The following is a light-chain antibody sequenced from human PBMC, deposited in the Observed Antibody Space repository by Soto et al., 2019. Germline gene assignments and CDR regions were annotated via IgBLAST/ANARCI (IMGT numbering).Light chain of an antibody. CDR2: EVT. V-gene: IGLV2-14*01. Sequence: QSALTQPASVSGSPGQSITISCTGTSSDVGGYNYVSWYQQHPGNAPKLIIYEVTNRPSGVSNRFSGSKSDNTASLTISGLQAEDEADYYCNSYTTTPTLEVFGTGTKLTVL. J-gene: IGLJ1*01. CDR1: SSDVGGYNY. CDR3: NSYTTTPTLEV.